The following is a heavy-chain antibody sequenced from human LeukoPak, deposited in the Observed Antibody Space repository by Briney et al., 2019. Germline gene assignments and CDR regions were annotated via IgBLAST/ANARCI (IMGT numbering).Heavy chain of an antibody. D-gene: IGHD6-6*01. V-gene: IGHV3-43*01. CDR3: AKDMGQLARKDYYYYMDV. CDR1: GFTFDDYT. J-gene: IGHJ6*03. CDR2: ISWDGGST. Sequence: PGGSLRLSCAASGFTFDDYTMHWVRQAPGKGLEWVSLISWDGGSTYYADSVKGRFTISRDNSKNSLYLQMNSLRTEDTALYYCAKDMGQLARKDYYYYMDVWGKGTTVTVSS.